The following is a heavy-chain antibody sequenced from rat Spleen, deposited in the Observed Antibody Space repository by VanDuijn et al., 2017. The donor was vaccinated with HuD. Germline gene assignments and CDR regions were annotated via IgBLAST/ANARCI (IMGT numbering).Heavy chain of an antibody. V-gene: IGHV2-6*01. CDR1: GFSLTSYT. D-gene: IGHD1-2*01. Sequence: QVQLKESGPGLVQPSQTLSLTCTVSGFSLTSYTVSWVRQPPGKGLEWIAAISSGGSTYYNSALKSRLSISRDTSKSQVFLKINSLQTEDTAIYYCTRDLAAGYYYFDYWGQGVMVTVSS. CDR3: TRDLAAGYYYFDY. J-gene: IGHJ2*01. CDR2: ISSGGST.